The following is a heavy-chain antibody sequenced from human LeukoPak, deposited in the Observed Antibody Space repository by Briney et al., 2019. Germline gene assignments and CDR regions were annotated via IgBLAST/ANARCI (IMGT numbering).Heavy chain of an antibody. CDR1: GGTFSSYA. D-gene: IGHD3-9*01. V-gene: IGHV1-69*05. J-gene: IGHJ3*02. CDR3: ARDSVLRYFDWLVLSRGKPTAFDI. CDR2: LIPIFGTA. Sequence: GASVKVSCKASGGTFSSYAISWVRRAPGQGLEWMGRLIPIFGTANYAQKFQGRVTITTDESTSTAYMELSSLRSEDTAVYYCARDSVLRYFDWLVLSRGKPTAFDIWGQGTMVTVSS.